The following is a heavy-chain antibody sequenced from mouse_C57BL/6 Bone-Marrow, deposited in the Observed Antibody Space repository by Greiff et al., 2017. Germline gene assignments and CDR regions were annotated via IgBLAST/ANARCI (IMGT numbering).Heavy chain of an antibody. J-gene: IGHJ4*01. CDR2: IYPRDGST. CDR1: GYTFTDHT. D-gene: IGHD2-3*01. Sequence: QVQLQQPGAELVKPGASVKISCKVSGYTFTDHTIHWMKQRPEQGLEWIGYIYPRDGSTKYNEKFKGKATLTADKSSSTAYMQLNSLTSEDSAVYFCARGWLYDLYYAMDYWGQGTSVTVSS. CDR3: ARGWLYDLYYAMDY. V-gene: IGHV1-78*01.